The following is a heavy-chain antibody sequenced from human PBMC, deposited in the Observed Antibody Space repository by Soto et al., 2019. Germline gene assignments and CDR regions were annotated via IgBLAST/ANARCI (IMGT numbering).Heavy chain of an antibody. J-gene: IGHJ4*02. CDR1: GGTFSSYS. Sequence: QVQLVQSGAEVKKPVSSVKVSCKASGGTFSSYSINWVLQAPGQGLEWMGEIIPIFGTANYAQKFQGRVTITADESTSTAYMELSSLRSEDTAVYYCARDGGRHSGGIDYWGQGTLVTVSS. CDR2: IIPIFGTA. V-gene: IGHV1-69*01. D-gene: IGHD1-26*01. CDR3: ARDGGRHSGGIDY.